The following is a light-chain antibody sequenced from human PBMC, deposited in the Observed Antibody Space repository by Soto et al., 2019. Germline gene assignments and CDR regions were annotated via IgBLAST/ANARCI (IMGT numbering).Light chain of an antibody. CDR1: QGIGRD. CDR2: AAS. J-gene: IGKJ2*01. CDR3: LQDYGYPYT. V-gene: IGKV1-6*01. Sequence: AIQMSQFPSSLSASIGDTVTITCRASQGIGRDLGWYQQRPGKPPNLLISAASDLQRGVPSRFSGRGSGTYFTLTISSLQPEDYGSYYCLQDYGYPYTFGQGTKLEIK.